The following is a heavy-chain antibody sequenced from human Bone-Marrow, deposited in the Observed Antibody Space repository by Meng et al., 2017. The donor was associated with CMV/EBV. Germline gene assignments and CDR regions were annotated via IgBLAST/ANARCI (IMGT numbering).Heavy chain of an antibody. J-gene: IGHJ4*02. CDR1: GFTFSDYY. V-gene: IGHV3-23*01. D-gene: IGHD4-11*01. CDR2: ISGSGGTT. Sequence: GESLKISCAASGFTFSDYYMSWVRQAPGKGLEWVSGISGSGGTTNYADSVKGRFTIFRDNSKNTVYLEMNSLRAEDTAVYYCAKDRRADSNYAHFDYWGQGTLVTVSS. CDR3: AKDRRADSNYAHFDY.